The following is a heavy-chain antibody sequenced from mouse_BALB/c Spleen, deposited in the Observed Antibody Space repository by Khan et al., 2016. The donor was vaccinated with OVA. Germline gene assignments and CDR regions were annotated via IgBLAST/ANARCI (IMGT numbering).Heavy chain of an antibody. CDR1: GFTFSNYD. V-gene: IGHV5-6-5*01. CDR2: ISSGGNT. CDR3: ASGPYYGSSPCYFDY. Sequence: EVELVESGGGLVKPGGSLKLSCAASGFTFSNYDMSWVRQTPEKRLEWVASISSGGNTYYPDSVKGRFTISRDNARKILYLHMSSLRSEDTAMYYCASGPYYGSSPCYFDYWGQGTTLTVSS. D-gene: IGHD1-1*01. J-gene: IGHJ2*01.